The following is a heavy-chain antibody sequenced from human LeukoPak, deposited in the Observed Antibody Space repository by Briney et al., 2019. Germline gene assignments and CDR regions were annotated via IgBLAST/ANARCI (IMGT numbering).Heavy chain of an antibody. Sequence: PPETLSLTCAVYGGSFSGYYWSWIRQPPGKGLEWIGYIYYSGSTNYNPSLKSRVTISVDTSKNQFSLKLSSVTAADTAVYYCARRYDAFDIWGQGTMVTVSS. V-gene: IGHV4-59*01. J-gene: IGHJ3*02. D-gene: IGHD3-16*02. CDR2: IYYSGST. CDR1: GGSFSGYY. CDR3: ARRYDAFDI.